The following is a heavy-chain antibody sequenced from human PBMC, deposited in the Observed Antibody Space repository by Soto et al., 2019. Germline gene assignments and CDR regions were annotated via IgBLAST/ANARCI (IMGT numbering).Heavy chain of an antibody. CDR1: TLTVSLYG. D-gene: IGHD3-3*01. V-gene: IGHV3-30*03. CDR3: ARDIWSGGYKWFDS. Sequence: QVQLVESGGGVVQPGRSLRLSCAASTLTVSLYGIHWVRQAPGKGLEWVAFITNDGGTQFYVDSVKGRFTISRDNSKNTVDLHVNSLRADDTAVYYCARDIWSGGYKWFDSWGQGTLVTVSS. J-gene: IGHJ5*01. CDR2: ITNDGGTQ.